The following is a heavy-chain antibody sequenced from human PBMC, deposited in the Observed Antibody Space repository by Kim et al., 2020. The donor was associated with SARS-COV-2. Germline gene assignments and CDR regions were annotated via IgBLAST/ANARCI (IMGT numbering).Heavy chain of an antibody. V-gene: IGHV3-30*04. J-gene: IGHJ6*02. D-gene: IGHD3-22*01. CDR1: GFTFSSYA. CDR3: SRDATYYYDSSGYYYPQTDYYYYYGMGV. CDR2: ISYDGSKK. Sequence: GGSLRLSCAASGFTFSSYAMHWVRQAPGKGLEWVAVISYDGSKKYYADSVKGRFTISRDNSKNTLYLQMNSLSAEDTAVYYCSRDATYYYDSSGYYYPQTDYYYYYGMGVWGQGTTVTVSS.